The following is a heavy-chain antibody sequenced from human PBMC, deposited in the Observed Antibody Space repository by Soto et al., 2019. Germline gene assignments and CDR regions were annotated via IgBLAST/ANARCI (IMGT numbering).Heavy chain of an antibody. D-gene: IGHD3-22*01. CDR1: GGTFSSNA. Sequence: GASVKVSCKASGGTFSSNAISWVRQAPGQGLEWMGWISAYNGNTNYAQKLQGRVTMTTDTSTSTAYMELRSLRSDDTAVYYCARDLYYYDSSGYWWYFDLWGRGTLVTVSS. CDR3: ARDLYYYDSSGYWWYFDL. V-gene: IGHV1-18*01. J-gene: IGHJ2*01. CDR2: ISAYNGNT.